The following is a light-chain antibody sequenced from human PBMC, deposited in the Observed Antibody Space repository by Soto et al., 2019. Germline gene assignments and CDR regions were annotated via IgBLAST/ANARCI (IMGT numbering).Light chain of an antibody. CDR1: SSTIGSNT. CDR3: AVWGNNLNGPGV. J-gene: IGLJ3*02. CDR2: NND. V-gene: IGLV1-44*01. Sequence: QAVVTQPPSASGPPGQRGTISCSGGSSTIGSNTVDWYQQLPGTAPKLLIYNNDQRPSGVPDRFSGSRSGTSASLAISGLQPDDEGVYYCAVWGNNLNGPGVFGGGTKVTVL.